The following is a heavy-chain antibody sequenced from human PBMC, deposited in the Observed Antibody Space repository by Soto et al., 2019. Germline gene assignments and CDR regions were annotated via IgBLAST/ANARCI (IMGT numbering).Heavy chain of an antibody. Sequence: GASVKVSCKASGYTFTSYGISWVRQAPGQGLEWMGWISAYNGNTNYAQKLQGRVTMTTDTSTSTAYMELRSLRSDDTAVYYCARIKGYYDSNAFDYWGQGTLVTVSS. V-gene: IGHV1-18*01. CDR1: GYTFTSYG. CDR2: ISAYNGNT. CDR3: ARIKGYYDSNAFDY. J-gene: IGHJ4*02. D-gene: IGHD3-22*01.